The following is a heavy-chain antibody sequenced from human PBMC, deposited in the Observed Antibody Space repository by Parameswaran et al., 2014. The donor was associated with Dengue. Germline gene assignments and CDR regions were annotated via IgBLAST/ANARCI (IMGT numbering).Heavy chain of an antibody. J-gene: IGHJ6*02. CDR3: ARVPKDYYYAMDV. Sequence: PGKGLEWIGYIYYSGSTYYNPSLQSRVTISVDTSKNQFSPNLSSVTAADTAVYYCARVPKDYYYAMDVWGQGTTVTVSS. V-gene: IGHV4-31*02. CDR2: IYYSGST.